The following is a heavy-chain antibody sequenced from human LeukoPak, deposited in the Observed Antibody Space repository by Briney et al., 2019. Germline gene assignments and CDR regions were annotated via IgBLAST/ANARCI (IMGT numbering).Heavy chain of an antibody. V-gene: IGHV4-39*01. CDR1: GGSISSSSYY. Sequence: SETLSLTCTVSGGSISSSSYYWGWIRQPPGKGLEWIGSIYYSGSTYYNPSLKSRVTISVDTSKNQFSLKLSSVTAADTAVYYCARRNDILTGLVYYFDYWGQGTLVTVSS. D-gene: IGHD3-9*01. J-gene: IGHJ4*02. CDR3: ARRNDILTGLVYYFDY. CDR2: IYYSGST.